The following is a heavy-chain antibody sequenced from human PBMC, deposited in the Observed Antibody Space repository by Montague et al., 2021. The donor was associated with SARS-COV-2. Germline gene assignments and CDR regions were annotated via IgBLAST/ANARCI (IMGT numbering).Heavy chain of an antibody. CDR3: ARDSPNSSGYHVYFDL. Sequence: SKTLSLTCTVSGGSIGSHYWSWIRQPPGKGLEWIGYVYYSGSTNYNPSLKSRVTISVDTSKSRFSLKLKSVTSADTAVYYCARDSPNSSGYHVYFDLWGRGNLVTVSS. CDR2: VYYSGST. J-gene: IGHJ2*01. CDR1: GGSIGSHY. V-gene: IGHV4-59*11. D-gene: IGHD3-22*01.